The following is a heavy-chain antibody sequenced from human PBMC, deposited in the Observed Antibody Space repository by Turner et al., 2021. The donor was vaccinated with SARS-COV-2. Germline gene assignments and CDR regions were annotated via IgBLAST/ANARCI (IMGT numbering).Heavy chain of an antibody. V-gene: IGHV4-4*02. CDR3: ARRYCSRTSCPTYFDY. D-gene: IGHD2-2*01. J-gene: IGHJ4*02. CDR2: IYHSGST. Sequence: VQLQHSGPGLVKPSGTLSLTCAVSGGSISSSNWWSWVRQPPGKGLEWIGEIYHSGSTNYNPSLKSRVTISVDKSKNQFSLKLSSVTAADTAVDYGARRYCSRTSCPTYFDYGGQGTLVTVSS. CDR1: GGSISSSNW.